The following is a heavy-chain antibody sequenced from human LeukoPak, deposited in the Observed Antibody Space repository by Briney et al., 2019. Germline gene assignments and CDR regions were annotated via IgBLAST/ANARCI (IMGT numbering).Heavy chain of an antibody. CDR2: IIPIFGTA. CDR1: GGTFSSYA. V-gene: IGHV1-69*13. J-gene: IGHJ4*02. D-gene: IGHD3-16*01. CDR3: AKDSPHDYVWANYKLGWFFDY. Sequence: GASVKVSCKASGGTFSSYAISWVRQAPGQGLEWMGGIIPIFGTANYAQKFQGRVTITADESTSTAYMELSSLRSEDTAVYYCAKDSPHDYVWANYKLGWFFDYWGQGTLVTVSS.